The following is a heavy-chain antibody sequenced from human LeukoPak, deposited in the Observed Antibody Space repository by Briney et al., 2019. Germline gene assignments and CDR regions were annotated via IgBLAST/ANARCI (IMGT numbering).Heavy chain of an antibody. CDR3: ARAYSRPRGYYYYGMDV. CDR1: GYTFTSYD. J-gene: IGHJ6*02. D-gene: IGHD4-11*01. CDR2: MNPNSGNT. V-gene: IGHV1-8*01. Sequence: ASVKVSCKASGYTFTSYDINWVRQAPGQGLEWMGWMNPNSGNTGYAQKFQGRVSMTRNTSISTAYMELSSLRSEDTAVYYCARAYSRPRGYYYYGMDVWGQGTTVTVSS.